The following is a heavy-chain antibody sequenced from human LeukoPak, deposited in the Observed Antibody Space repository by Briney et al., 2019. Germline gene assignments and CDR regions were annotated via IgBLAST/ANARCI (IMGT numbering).Heavy chain of an antibody. CDR3: ARVLVVVTAIPGLWFDP. Sequence: SQTLSLTCTVSGGSISSGGYYWSWIRQHPGKGLEWIGYIYYSGSTYYNPSLKSRVTISVDTSKNQFSLKLSSVTAADTAVYYCARVLVVVTAIPGLWFDPWGQGTLVTVSS. CDR1: GGSISSGGYY. CDR2: IYYSGST. J-gene: IGHJ5*02. V-gene: IGHV4-31*03. D-gene: IGHD2-21*02.